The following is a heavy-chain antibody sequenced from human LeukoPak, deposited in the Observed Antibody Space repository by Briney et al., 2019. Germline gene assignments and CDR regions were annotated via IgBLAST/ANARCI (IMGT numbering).Heavy chain of an antibody. CDR2: IKQDGSET. J-gene: IGHJ6*03. Sequence: GGSLRLSCAASGFTFSNYWMSWVRQAPGKGLEYVANIKQDGSETYYVDSVNGRFTISRDNAKSSLYLQMNSLRAEDTGVYYCAREIAARPLYYMDVWGKGTTVTVSS. V-gene: IGHV3-7*03. D-gene: IGHD6-6*01. CDR3: AREIAARPLYYMDV. CDR1: GFTFSNYW.